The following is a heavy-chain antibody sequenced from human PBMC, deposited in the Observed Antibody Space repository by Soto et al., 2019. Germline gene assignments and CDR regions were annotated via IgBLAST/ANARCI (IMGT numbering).Heavy chain of an antibody. V-gene: IGHV1-2*04. CDR1: GYTFTGYY. CDR3: ARESDSIAAAGTSWFDP. D-gene: IGHD6-13*01. CDR2: INPNSGGT. Sequence: ASVKVSCKASGYTFTGYYMHWVRQAPGQGLEWMGWINPNSGGTNYAQKFQGWVTMTRDTSISTAYMELSRLRSDDTAVYYCARESDSIAAAGTSWFDPWGQGTLFTVSS. J-gene: IGHJ5*02.